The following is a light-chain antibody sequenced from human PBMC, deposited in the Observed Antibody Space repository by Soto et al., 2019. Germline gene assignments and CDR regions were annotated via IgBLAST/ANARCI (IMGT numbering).Light chain of an antibody. V-gene: IGKV1-5*03. J-gene: IGKJ1*01. CDR2: KAS. CDR3: QHYNSYSEA. Sequence: MYQSPSTLSGYIGDRVTITCRASQTISSWLAWYQQKPGKAPKLLIYKASTLKSGVPSRFSGSGSGTEFTLTISSLQPDDFATYYCQHYNSYSEAFGQGAMVDVK. CDR1: QTISSW.